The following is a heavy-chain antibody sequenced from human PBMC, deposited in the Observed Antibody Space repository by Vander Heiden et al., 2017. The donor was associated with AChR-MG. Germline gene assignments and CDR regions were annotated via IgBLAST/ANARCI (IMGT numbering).Heavy chain of an antibody. J-gene: IGHJ5*02. CDR3: ARRLATSASRTGRGWFDP. V-gene: IGHV1-8*02. CDR1: GYTFTSND. Sequence: QRPLVQPGVWVKKPGASAKVACTTPGYTFTSNDTNRIRQATGQGMHWVRQATGQGLEWMGWMNPNSGNTGYAQKFQGRVTMTRNTSISTAYMELSSLRSEDTAVYYCARRLATSASRTGRGWFDPWGQGTLVTVSS. CDR2: MNPNSGNT. D-gene: IGHD5-12*01.